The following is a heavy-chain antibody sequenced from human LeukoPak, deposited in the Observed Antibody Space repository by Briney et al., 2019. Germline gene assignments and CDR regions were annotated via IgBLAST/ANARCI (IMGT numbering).Heavy chain of an antibody. CDR2: ISSSSSYI. D-gene: IGHD5-18*01. CDR1: GFTFSSYS. CDR3: AKNVDTAMVFDY. Sequence: TGGSLRLSCAASGFTFSSYSMNWVRQAPGKGLEWVSSISSSSSYIYYADSVKGRFTISRDNAKNSLYLQMNSLRAEDTAVYYCAKNVDTAMVFDYWGQGTLVTVSS. V-gene: IGHV3-21*01. J-gene: IGHJ4*02.